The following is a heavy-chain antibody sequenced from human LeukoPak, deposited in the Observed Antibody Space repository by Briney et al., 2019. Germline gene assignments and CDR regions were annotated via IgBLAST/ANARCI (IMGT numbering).Heavy chain of an antibody. Sequence: PGGSLRLSCAVSGFTFSSHWMSWVRQAPGKGLEWVSVIYSGGSTYYADSVKGRFTISRDNSKNTLYLQMNSRRAEDTAVYYCARDSQLWFGETEDYWGQGTLVTVSS. D-gene: IGHD3-10*01. J-gene: IGHJ4*02. CDR1: GFTFSSHW. V-gene: IGHV3-66*01. CDR3: ARDSQLWFGETEDY. CDR2: IYSGGST.